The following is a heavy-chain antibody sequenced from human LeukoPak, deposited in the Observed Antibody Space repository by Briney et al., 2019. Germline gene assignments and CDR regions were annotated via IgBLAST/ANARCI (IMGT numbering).Heavy chain of an antibody. Sequence: GGSLRLSCSASGFTFSSYAMHWVRQAPGKGLEYASAISSNGGSTYYADSVKGRFTISRDNSKNTLYLQMSSLRAEDTAVYYCVTGGCSSTSCYPVAEYFQHWGRGTLVTVSS. D-gene: IGHD2-2*01. CDR1: GFTFSSYA. CDR2: ISSNGGST. J-gene: IGHJ1*01. CDR3: VTGGCSSTSCYPVAEYFQH. V-gene: IGHV3-64D*06.